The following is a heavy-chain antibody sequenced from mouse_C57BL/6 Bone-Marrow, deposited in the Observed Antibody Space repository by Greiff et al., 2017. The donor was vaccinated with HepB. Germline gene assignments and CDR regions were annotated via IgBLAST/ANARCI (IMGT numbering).Heavy chain of an antibody. CDR2: ISSGSSTI. V-gene: IGHV5-17*01. D-gene: IGHD1-1*01. J-gene: IGHJ3*01. CDR1: GFTFSDYG. Sequence: EVMLVESGGGLVKPGGSLKLSCAASGFTFSDYGMHWVRQAPEKGLEWVAYISSGSSTIYYADTVKGRFTISRDNAKNTLFLQMTSLRSEDTAMYYCARVLYYGSSWFAYWGQGTLVTVSA. CDR3: ARVLYYGSSWFAY.